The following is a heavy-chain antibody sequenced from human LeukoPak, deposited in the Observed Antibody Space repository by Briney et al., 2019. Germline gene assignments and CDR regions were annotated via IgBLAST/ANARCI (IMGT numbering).Heavy chain of an antibody. V-gene: IGHV4-39*07. J-gene: IGHJ2*01. CDR3: ARNVMATVHWYFDL. CDR2: IYYSGST. D-gene: IGHD5-24*01. Sequence: SETLSLTCTVSGGSISRSSYYWGWIRQPPGKGLEWIGSIYYSGSTYYNPSLKSRVTISVDTSKNQFSLKLSSVTAADTAVYYCARNVMATVHWYFDLWGRGTLVTVSS. CDR1: GGSISRSSYY.